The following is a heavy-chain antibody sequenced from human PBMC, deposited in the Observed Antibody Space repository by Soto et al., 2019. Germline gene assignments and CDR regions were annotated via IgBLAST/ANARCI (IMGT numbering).Heavy chain of an antibody. CDR1: GGSFSGYY. D-gene: IGHD6-25*01. J-gene: IGHJ6*02. V-gene: IGHV4-34*01. CDR3: ARGSRVKIPAASGRDYYYHGLDV. CDR2: INHRGST. Sequence: QVQLQQWGAGLLKPSETLSLTCAVYGGSFSGYYWSWIRQPPGKGLEWIGEINHRGSTNYNPSLKRRVTISVDTSKNQFSLKLNSVIAADTAVYYCARGSRVKIPAASGRDYYYHGLDVWGQGTAVTVSS.